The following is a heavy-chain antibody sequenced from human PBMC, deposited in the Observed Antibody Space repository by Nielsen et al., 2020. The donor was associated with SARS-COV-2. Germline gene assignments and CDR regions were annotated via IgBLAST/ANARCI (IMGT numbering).Heavy chain of an antibody. D-gene: IGHD2-21*01. V-gene: IGHV2-70*12. J-gene: IGHJ4*02. Sequence: SGPTLVQPTPTLTLTCTFSGFSLSTSGMCVNWIRPPPGKALEWLALIDWADDKYYTTSLKTRLTISKDTSKNQVVLTMTNMDPVDTATYYCAHRLVVPGFDYWGQGTLVTVSS. CDR2: IDWADDK. CDR1: GFSLSTSGMC. CDR3: AHRLVVPGFDY.